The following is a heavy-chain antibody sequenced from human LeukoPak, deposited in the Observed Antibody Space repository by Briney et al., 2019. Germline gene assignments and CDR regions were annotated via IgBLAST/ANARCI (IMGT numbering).Heavy chain of an antibody. D-gene: IGHD3-3*01. V-gene: IGHV3-7*01. J-gene: IGHJ3*02. Sequence: GGSLRLSCVASGFTFNSYWMNWVRQAPGKGLGWVANKKQDGSEKQYVDSVKGRFTISRDNAKNSLYLQMNSLRAEDTAVYYCAKPITISGATDAFDIWGQGTMVTVSS. CDR1: GFTFNSYW. CDR2: KKQDGSEK. CDR3: AKPITISGATDAFDI.